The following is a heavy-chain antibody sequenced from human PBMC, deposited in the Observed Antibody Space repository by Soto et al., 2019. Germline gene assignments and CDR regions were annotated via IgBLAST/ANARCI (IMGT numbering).Heavy chain of an antibody. CDR1: GLTFTSSS. J-gene: IGHJ3*02. CDR3: AASVGLRGAAGFDI. V-gene: IGHV1-58*02. CDR2: IVVGSGNT. Sequence: SVNVSCNASGLTFTSSSMQWVRQARGQRLEWIGWIVVGSGNTNYAQKFQERVTITRDMSTSTAYMELSSLRSEDTAVYYCAASVGLRGAAGFDIWGQGTMVTVSS. D-gene: IGHD5-12*01.